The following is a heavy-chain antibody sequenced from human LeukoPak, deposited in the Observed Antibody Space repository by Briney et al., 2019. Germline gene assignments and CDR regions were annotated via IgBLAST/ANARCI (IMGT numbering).Heavy chain of an antibody. CDR3: ARHEQHYYDSSGYDY. CDR1: GGSISSYY. V-gene: IGHV4-59*08. D-gene: IGHD3-22*01. Sequence: SETLSLTCTVSGGSISSYYWSWIRQPPGKGLEWIGYIYYSGSTSYDPSLKSRVTISVDTSKNQFSLKLSSVTAADTAVYYCARHEQHYYDSSGYDYWGQGTLVTVSS. J-gene: IGHJ4*02. CDR2: IYYSGST.